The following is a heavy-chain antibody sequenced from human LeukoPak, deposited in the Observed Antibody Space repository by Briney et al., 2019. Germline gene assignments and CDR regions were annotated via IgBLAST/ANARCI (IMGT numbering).Heavy chain of an antibody. D-gene: IGHD3-10*01. J-gene: IGHJ4*02. Sequence: ETLSLTCAVSGGSISSSNWWSWVRQPPGKGLEWIGEIYHSGSTNYNPSLKSRVTISVDKSKNQFSLKLSPVTAADTAVYYCARDGRGPTRESLDYWGQGTLVTVSS. CDR1: GGSISSSNW. CDR2: IYHSGST. CDR3: ARDGRGPTRESLDY. V-gene: IGHV4-4*02.